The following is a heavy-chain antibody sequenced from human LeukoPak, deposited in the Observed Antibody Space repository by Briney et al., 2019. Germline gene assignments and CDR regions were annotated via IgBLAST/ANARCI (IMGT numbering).Heavy chain of an antibody. CDR1: GYTFTSYG. CDR3: AMSYHDRLFDY. J-gene: IGHJ4*02. Sequence: ASVKVSCKASGYTFTSYGISWVRQAPGQGLEWMGWISAYSGDTNYAQKFQGRATMTTDTSTSTAHMELRSLRSEDTAVYYCAMSYHDRLFDYWGQGTLVTVSS. V-gene: IGHV1-18*01. D-gene: IGHD1-26*01. CDR2: ISAYSGDT.